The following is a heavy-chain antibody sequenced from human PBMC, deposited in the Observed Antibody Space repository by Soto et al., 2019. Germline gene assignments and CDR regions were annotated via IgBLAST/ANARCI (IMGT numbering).Heavy chain of an antibody. CDR2: IYWDDDK. D-gene: IGHD3-16*01. V-gene: IGHV2-5*02. CDR3: AHATDKTEGDWFDP. CDR1: GFSLSTSGVG. Sequence: QITLKESGPTLVKPTQTLTLTCTFSGFSLSTSGVGVGWIRQPPGKALEWLALIYWDDDKRYSPSLKSRLTITKDTSKNQVVLTMTNMDPVDTATYYCAHATDKTEGDWFDPWGQGTLVTVSS. J-gene: IGHJ5*02.